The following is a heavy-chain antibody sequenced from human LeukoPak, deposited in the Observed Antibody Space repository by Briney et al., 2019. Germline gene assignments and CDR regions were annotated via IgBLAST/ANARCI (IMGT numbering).Heavy chain of an antibody. V-gene: IGHV3-11*06. J-gene: IGHJ5*02. CDR1: GFTFSDYY. Sequence: PGGSLRLPCAASGFTFSDYYMSWIRQAPGKGLEWVSYISSSSSYTNYADSVKGRFTISRDNAKNSLYLQMNSLRAEDTAVYYCARDASPYCSGGSCYPGWFDPWGQGTLVTVSS. CDR2: ISSSSSYT. D-gene: IGHD2-15*01. CDR3: ARDASPYCSGGSCYPGWFDP.